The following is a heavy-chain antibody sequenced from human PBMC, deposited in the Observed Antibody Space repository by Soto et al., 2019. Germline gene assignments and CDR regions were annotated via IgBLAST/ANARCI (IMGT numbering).Heavy chain of an antibody. J-gene: IGHJ4*02. CDR1: GGSISSGTFY. CDR3: ARVGRVSNGGYLDY. D-gene: IGHD3-22*01. CDR2: IYYTGNT. Sequence: SETLSLTCTVSGGSISSGTFYWSWFRQHPGKGLEWIGYIYYTGNTYYNPSLKSRLTISVDTSKNQFSLTLSSVTAADTAVYYCARVGRVSNGGYLDYWGQGTLVTVSS. V-gene: IGHV4-31*03.